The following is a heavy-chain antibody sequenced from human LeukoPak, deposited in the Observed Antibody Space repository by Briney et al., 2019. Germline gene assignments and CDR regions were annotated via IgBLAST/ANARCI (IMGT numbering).Heavy chain of an antibody. CDR1: NGPITSTKW. CDR3: ASSPLVVVVTYGFDI. J-gene: IGHJ3*02. D-gene: IGHD2-21*01. Sequence: SGTLSLTCTVSNGPITSTKWWSWVRQPPGKGLEWIGEISHTGSTNYNPSFNSRVTMSVDKSKNQFSPNLKSVTAAVTALYYCASSPLVVVVTYGFDIWGRGTAVTVSS. V-gene: IGHV4-4*02. CDR2: ISHTGST.